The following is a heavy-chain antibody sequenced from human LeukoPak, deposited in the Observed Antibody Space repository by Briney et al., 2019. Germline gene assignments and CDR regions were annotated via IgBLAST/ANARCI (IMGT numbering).Heavy chain of an antibody. V-gene: IGHV3-23*01. Sequence: SGGSLRLSCEASGFTFSTFAMTWVRQAPGKGLEWVSTVSGNGGATFYADSVKGRFTVSRDNSKNTLYLQVNSLRAEDTAVYFCATEKQTGSYIEYWGQGTLVTVSS. D-gene: IGHD7-27*01. CDR2: VSGNGGAT. J-gene: IGHJ4*02. CDR3: ATEKQTGSYIEY. CDR1: GFTFSTFA.